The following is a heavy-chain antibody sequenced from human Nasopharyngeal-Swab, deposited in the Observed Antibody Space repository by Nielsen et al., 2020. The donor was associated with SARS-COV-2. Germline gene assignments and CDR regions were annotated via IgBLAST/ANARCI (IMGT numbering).Heavy chain of an antibody. V-gene: IGHV3-21*01. CDR1: GFTFSSYS. J-gene: IGHJ3*02. CDR2: ITSGSSYI. CDR3: ARGYDFRSGSNAFDI. Sequence: GESLKISCAASGFTFSSYSMNWVRQALGKGLEWVSSITSGSSYIYYADSVKGRFTISRDNAKNSLFLQMNSLRAEDTAVYYCARGYDFRSGSNAFDIWGQGTMVTVSS. D-gene: IGHD3-3*01.